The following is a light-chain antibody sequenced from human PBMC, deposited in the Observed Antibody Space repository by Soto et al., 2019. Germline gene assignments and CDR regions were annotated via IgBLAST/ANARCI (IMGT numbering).Light chain of an antibody. J-gene: IGKJ1*01. V-gene: IGKV1-39*01. CDR3: QQYDNSLWT. Sequence: IQMTQSPSPLAASVGDRVTVTCRASQSVSTYLNWYQQKAGKVPKXXIYDASRLQSGVPSRFSGSGAGTDFTLTISRLETEDFAVYYCQQYDNSLWTFGQGTKVDIK. CDR2: DAS. CDR1: QSVSTY.